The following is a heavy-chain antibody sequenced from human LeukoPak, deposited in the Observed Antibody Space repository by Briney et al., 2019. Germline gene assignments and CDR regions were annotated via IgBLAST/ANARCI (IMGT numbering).Heavy chain of an antibody. J-gene: IGHJ4*02. CDR3: ARDFAREFTIDY. D-gene: IGHD3-10*01. CDR2: ISSSSSYI. CDR1: GFTFSSYS. V-gene: IGHV3-21*01. Sequence: GGSLRLSCAASGFTFSSYSMNWVRQAPGKGLEWVSSISSSSSYIYYADSVKGRFTISRDNAKNSLYLQMNSLKAEDTAVYYCARDFAREFTIDYWGQGTLVTVSS.